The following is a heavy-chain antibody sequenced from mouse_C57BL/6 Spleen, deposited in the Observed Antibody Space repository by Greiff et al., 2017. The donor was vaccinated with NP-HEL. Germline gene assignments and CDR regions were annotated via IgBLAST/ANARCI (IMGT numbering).Heavy chain of an antibody. CDR3: ARSPDGYYETY. Sequence: QVQLQQSGPELVKPGASVKISCKASGYAFSSSWMNWVKQRPGKGLEWIGRIYPGDGDTNYNGKFKGKATLTADKSSSTAYMQLSSLTSEDSAVYFCARSPDGYYETYWGQGTLVTVSA. CDR2: IYPGDGDT. J-gene: IGHJ3*01. D-gene: IGHD2-3*01. CDR1: GYAFSSSW. V-gene: IGHV1-82*01.